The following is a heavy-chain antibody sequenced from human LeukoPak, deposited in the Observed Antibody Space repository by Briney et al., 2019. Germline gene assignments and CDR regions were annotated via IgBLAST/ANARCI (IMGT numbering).Heavy chain of an antibody. CDR2: IYYSGST. J-gene: IGHJ6*02. CDR1: GGSISSSSCY. V-gene: IGHV4-39*02. CDR3: ARLGCGGGSCYGNYYYYGMDV. Sequence: SETLSLTCTVSGGSISSSSCYWGWIRQPPGKGLEWIGSIYYSGSTYYNPSLKSRVTISVDTSKNHFALRLSSVTAADTAVYYCARLGCGGGSCYGNYYYYGMDVWGQGTTVTVSS. D-gene: IGHD2-15*01.